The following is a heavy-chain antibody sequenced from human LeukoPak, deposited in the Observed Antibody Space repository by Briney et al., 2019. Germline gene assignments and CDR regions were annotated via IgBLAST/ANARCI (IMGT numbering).Heavy chain of an antibody. CDR1: GFTFSSYE. V-gene: IGHV3-48*03. CDR3: AHGSMYQLDY. D-gene: IGHD2-2*01. J-gene: IGHJ4*02. Sequence: GGSLRLSCAASGFTFSSYEMNWVRQAPGKGLEWVSYISSSGSTIYYADSVKGRFTISRDNSKNTLYLQMNSLRAEDTAVYYCAHGSMYQLDYWGQGTLVTVSS. CDR2: ISSSGSTI.